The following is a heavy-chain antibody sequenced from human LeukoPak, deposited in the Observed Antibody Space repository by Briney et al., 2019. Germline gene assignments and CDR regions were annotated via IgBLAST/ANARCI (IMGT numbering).Heavy chain of an antibody. CDR3: ARGQSSGYFDY. CDR1: GYRFTSYW. V-gene: IGHV5-51*01. J-gene: IGHJ4*02. D-gene: IGHD6-19*01. Sequence: GESLQISFKGPGYRFTSYWIGWVRQMPGKGLEWMGIIYLGDSDTRYSPSFQGQVTISADKSISTAYLQWSSLKASDTAMYYCARGQSSGYFDYWGQGTLVTVSS. CDR2: IYLGDSDT.